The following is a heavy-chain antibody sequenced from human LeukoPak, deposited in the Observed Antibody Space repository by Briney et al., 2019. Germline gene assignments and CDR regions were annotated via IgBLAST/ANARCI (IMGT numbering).Heavy chain of an antibody. D-gene: IGHD3-22*01. Sequence: ASVKVSCKASGGTFSSYAISWVRQAPGQGLEWMGGIIPIFGTANYAQKFQGRVTITADESTSTAYMELSSLRSEDTAVYYCARRYYCDSSGYLDYWGQGTLVTVSS. CDR3: ARRYYCDSSGYLDY. CDR2: IIPIFGTA. V-gene: IGHV1-69*13. CDR1: GGTFSSYA. J-gene: IGHJ4*02.